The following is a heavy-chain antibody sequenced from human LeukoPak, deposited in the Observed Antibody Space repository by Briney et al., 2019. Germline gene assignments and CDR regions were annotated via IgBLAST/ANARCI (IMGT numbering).Heavy chain of an antibody. D-gene: IGHD5-12*01. CDR1: GFTVSSNY. CDR3: ARDSYEVRLDY. Sequence: GGSLRLSCAASGFTVSSNYMSWVRQAPGKGLEWVSVIYSGGSTYYADSVKGRFTISRDNSKNTLYLQMNSLRAEDTAVYYYARDSYEVRLDYWGQGTLVTVSS. J-gene: IGHJ4*02. V-gene: IGHV3-66*01. CDR2: IYSGGST.